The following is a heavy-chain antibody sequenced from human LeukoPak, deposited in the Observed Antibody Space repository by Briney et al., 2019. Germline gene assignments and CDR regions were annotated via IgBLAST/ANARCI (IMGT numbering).Heavy chain of an antibody. CDR1: GGSISSSSYY. V-gene: IGHV4-39*07. CDR3: AYRQLGYYFDY. CDR2: TYYSGST. D-gene: IGHD6-13*01. J-gene: IGHJ4*02. Sequence: SEALSLTCTVSGGSISSSSYYWGWIRQPPGKGLEWIGSTYYSGSTYYNPSPKSRVTISVDTSKNQFSLKLSSVTAADTAVYYCAYRQLGYYFDYWGQGTLVTVSS.